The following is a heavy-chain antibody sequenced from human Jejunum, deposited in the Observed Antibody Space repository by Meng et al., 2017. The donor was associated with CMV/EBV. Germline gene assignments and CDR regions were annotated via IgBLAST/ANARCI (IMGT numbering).Heavy chain of an antibody. Sequence: SCQVSGYTLTAFSMHWVRQTPRKGLEWMGGFDPQEGEIIYAQKFQGRVTMTEDTSTDTAYMELNSLRSADTTVYYCATLTLGNWFDPWGQGTLVTVSS. CDR1: GYTLTAFS. CDR3: ATLTLGNWFDP. D-gene: IGHD1-26*01. V-gene: IGHV1-24*01. CDR2: FDPQEGEI. J-gene: IGHJ5*02.